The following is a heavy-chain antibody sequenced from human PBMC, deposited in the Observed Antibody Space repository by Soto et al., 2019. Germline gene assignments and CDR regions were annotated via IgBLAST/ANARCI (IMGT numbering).Heavy chain of an antibody. V-gene: IGHV3-23*01. CDR1: GFTFSSYA. Sequence: EVQLLESGGGLVQPGGSLRLSCAASGFTFSSYAMSWVRQAPGKGLEWVSAISGSGGSTYYADSVKGRFTISRDNSKNTLYLQMNSLRAEDTAVYYCVKRASYYDFWSGYYMDVWGKGTTVTVSS. CDR3: VKRASYYDFWSGYYMDV. J-gene: IGHJ6*03. D-gene: IGHD3-3*01. CDR2: ISGSGGST.